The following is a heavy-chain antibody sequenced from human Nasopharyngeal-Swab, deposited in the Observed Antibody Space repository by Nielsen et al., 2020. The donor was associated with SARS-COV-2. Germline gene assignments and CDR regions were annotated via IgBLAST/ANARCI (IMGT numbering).Heavy chain of an antibody. CDR2: INHSGST. Sequence: LRLSCTVSGGSISSGDYYWSWIRQHPGKGLEWIGEINHSGSTNYNPSLKSRVTISVDTSKNQFSLKLSSVTAADTAVYYCARASQQLVQGYYCYYGMDVWGQGTTVTVSS. D-gene: IGHD6-13*01. J-gene: IGHJ6*02. V-gene: IGHV4-31*03. CDR1: GGSISSGDYY. CDR3: ARASQQLVQGYYCYYGMDV.